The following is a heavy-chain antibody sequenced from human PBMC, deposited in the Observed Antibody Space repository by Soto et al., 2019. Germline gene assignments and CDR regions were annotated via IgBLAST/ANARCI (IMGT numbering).Heavy chain of an antibody. Sequence: GGSLRLSCAASGFTFSSYEMNWVRQAPGKGLEWVSYISSSGSTIYYADSVKGRFTISRDNAKNSLYLQMNSLRAEDTAVYYFARVRQQLVDYWGQGTLVTVSS. CDR2: ISSSGSTI. CDR1: GFTFSSYE. D-gene: IGHD6-13*01. J-gene: IGHJ4*02. V-gene: IGHV3-48*03. CDR3: ARVRQQLVDY.